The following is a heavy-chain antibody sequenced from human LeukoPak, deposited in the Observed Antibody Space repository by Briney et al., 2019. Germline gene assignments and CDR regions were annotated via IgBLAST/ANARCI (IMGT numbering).Heavy chain of an antibody. D-gene: IGHD3-10*01. CDR3: ARNLWFGQLHPNYYYYGMDV. V-gene: IGHV3-30*04. CDR2: ISYDGSNK. Sequence: PGGSLRLSCAASGFTFSSYAMHWVRQAPGKGLEWVAVISYDGSNKYYAHSVKGRFTISRDNSKNTLYLQMNSLRAEDTALYYCARNLWFGQLHPNYYYYGMDVWGQGTTVTVSS. J-gene: IGHJ6*02. CDR1: GFTFSSYA.